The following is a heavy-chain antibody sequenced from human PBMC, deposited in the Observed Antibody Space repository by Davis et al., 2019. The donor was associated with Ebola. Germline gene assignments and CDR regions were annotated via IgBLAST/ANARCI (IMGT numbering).Heavy chain of an antibody. CDR2: ISSSGSTI. J-gene: IGHJ6*02. CDR3: ARELIYSYGFARNYYYYYGMDV. D-gene: IGHD5-18*01. CDR1: GFTFSSYG. Sequence: GESLKISCAASGFTFSSYGMHWVRQAPGKGLEWVSYISSSGSTIYYADSVKGRFTISRDNAKNSLYLQMNSLRAEDTAVYYCARELIYSYGFARNYYYYYGMDVWGQGTTVTVSS. V-gene: IGHV3-48*04.